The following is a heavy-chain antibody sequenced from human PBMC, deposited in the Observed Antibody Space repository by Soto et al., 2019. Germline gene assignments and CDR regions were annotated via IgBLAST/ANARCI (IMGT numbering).Heavy chain of an antibody. CDR3: ARDKHRPQLGGNYYYILDV. D-gene: IGHD3-3*02. CDR1: RYTFTSYG. V-gene: IGHV1-69*13. CDR2: IMPVFRRP. Sequence: GASVKVSCEASRYTFTSYGSSWVRQAPGQGLAWVGGIMPVFRRPKYAQNFQGRVTISADESTSTAYMELSSLRSDDTAVYYCARDKHRPQLGGNYYYILDVWGQGTAVPVSS. J-gene: IGHJ6*02.